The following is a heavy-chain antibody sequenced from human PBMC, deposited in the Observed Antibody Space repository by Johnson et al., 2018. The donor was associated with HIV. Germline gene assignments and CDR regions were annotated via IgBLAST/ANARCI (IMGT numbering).Heavy chain of an antibody. Sequence: EVQLVESGGGLIQPGGSLRLSCAASGFTVSSNYMSWVRQAPGKGLEWVSVIYSGGSIYYTDSAKGRFTISRDNSKNTLYLQMNSLRAEDTAVYYCARPIARGASNIWGQGTMVTVSS. V-gene: IGHV3-53*01. CDR1: GFTVSSNY. J-gene: IGHJ3*02. CDR3: ARPIARGASNI. CDR2: IYSGGSI. D-gene: IGHD1-26*01.